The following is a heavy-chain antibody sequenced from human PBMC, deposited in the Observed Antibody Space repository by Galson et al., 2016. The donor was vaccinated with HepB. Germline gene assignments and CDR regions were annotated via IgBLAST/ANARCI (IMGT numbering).Heavy chain of an antibody. J-gene: IGHJ4*02. CDR2: IYHSGST. CDR3: AGEGASGYALDY. CDR1: GGSVSSSSYY. Sequence: LSLTCTVSGGSVSSSSYYWGWIRQHPGKGLEWIGYIYHSGSTYYNPSLKSRVTISVDTSKNQFSLQLHSVTPDDTAFYYCAGEGASGYALDYWGQGTLVTVSS. V-gene: IGHV4-31*03. D-gene: IGHD6-25*01.